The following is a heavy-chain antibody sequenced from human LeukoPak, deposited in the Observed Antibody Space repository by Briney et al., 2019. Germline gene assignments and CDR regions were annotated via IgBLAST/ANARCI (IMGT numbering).Heavy chain of an antibody. J-gene: IGHJ6*03. CDR3: ARLPSSWYVYYYSYRDV. CDR2: IKQDGSEK. Sequence: PGGSLRLSCAASGFTFSSYWMSWVRQAPGKGLEWVANIKQDGSEKYYVDSVKGRFTISRDNAKNSLYLQMNSLRAEDTAVYYCARLPSSWYVYYYSYRDVWAKGPRVPVS. CDR1: GFTFSSYW. D-gene: IGHD6-13*01. V-gene: IGHV3-7*01.